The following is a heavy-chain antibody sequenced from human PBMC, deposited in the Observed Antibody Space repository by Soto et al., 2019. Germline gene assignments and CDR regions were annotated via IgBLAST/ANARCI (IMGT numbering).Heavy chain of an antibody. CDR2: ISFYNGHT. Sequence: QVQLVQSGGEVKKPGASVKVSCKASGDTVTKYGISWVRQAPGQGLEWLGWISFYNGHTNYALKFQDRITFTTGTSTSTASIELRSLTSDDTAVYYCASATSIAVAGKETWGQGTLVTVSS. CDR3: ASATSIAVAGKET. V-gene: IGHV1-18*01. J-gene: IGHJ4*02. D-gene: IGHD6-19*01. CDR1: GDTVTKYG.